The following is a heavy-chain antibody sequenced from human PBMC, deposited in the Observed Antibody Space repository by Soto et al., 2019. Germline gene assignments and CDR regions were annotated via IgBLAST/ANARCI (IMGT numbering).Heavy chain of an antibody. CDR3: ARVRQLVGYFYYYMDV. CDR1: GGTFSSYA. J-gene: IGHJ6*03. D-gene: IGHD6-6*01. Sequence: SVKVSCKASGGTFSSYAISWVRQAPGQGLEWMGGIIPIFGTANYAQKFQGRVTITADTSTSTAYMELRGLRSDDTAVYYCARVRQLVGYFYYYMDVWGKGTTVTVSS. V-gene: IGHV1-69*06. CDR2: IIPIFGTA.